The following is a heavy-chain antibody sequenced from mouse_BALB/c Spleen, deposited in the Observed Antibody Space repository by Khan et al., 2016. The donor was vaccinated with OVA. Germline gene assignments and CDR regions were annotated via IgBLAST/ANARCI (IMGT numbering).Heavy chain of an antibody. Sequence: VQLKESGPGLVKPSQSLSLTCTVTGYSITSGYAWNWIRQFPGNKLEWMGYISYSGGTSYNPSFKSRISFTRDTSKNQFFLQLNSVTTEDTATYYCARGNYYGYDFDYWGQGTTLTVSS. J-gene: IGHJ2*01. CDR3: ARGNYYGYDFDY. V-gene: IGHV3-2*02. CDR2: ISYSGGT. D-gene: IGHD1-2*01. CDR1: GYSITSGYA.